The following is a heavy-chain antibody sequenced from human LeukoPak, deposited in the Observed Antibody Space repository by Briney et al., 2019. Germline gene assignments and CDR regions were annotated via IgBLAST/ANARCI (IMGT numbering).Heavy chain of an antibody. CDR2: MYPGDFDT. CDR1: GYSFPNYW. CDR3: ARRHKDWELFDY. Sequence: RGESLKISCKGSGYSFPNYWIGWVRQMPGKGLEWMGIMYPGDFDTRYSPSFQGQVIISADKSISTAYLQWNSLKASDTAMYFCARRHKDWELFDYRGQGTLVTVSS. J-gene: IGHJ4*02. D-gene: IGHD1-26*01. V-gene: IGHV5-51*01.